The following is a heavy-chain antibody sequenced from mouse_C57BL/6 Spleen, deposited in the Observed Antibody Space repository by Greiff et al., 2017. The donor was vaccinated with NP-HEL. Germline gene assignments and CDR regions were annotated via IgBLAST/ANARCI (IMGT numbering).Heavy chain of an antibody. CDR3: ARSEGSPYGYEEAYYFDY. V-gene: IGHV1-72*01. Sequence: QVQLQQPGAELVKPGASVKLSCKASGYTFTSYWMHWVKQRPGRGLEWIGRIDPNSGGTKYNEKFKSKATLTVDKPSSTAYMQLSSLTSEDSAVYYCARSEGSPYGYEEAYYFDYWGQGTTLTVSS. D-gene: IGHD2-2*01. J-gene: IGHJ2*01. CDR1: GYTFTSYW. CDR2: IDPNSGGT.